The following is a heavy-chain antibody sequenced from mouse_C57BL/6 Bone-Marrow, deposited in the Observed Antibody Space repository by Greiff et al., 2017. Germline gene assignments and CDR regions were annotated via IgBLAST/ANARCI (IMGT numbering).Heavy chain of an antibody. J-gene: IGHJ2*01. CDR3: ARMAGGTGDY. CDR2: IWWDDDK. D-gene: IGHD3-3*01. Sequence: QVTLKVSGPGILQPSPTLSLSCSSSGFSLSTFGMGVGWIRQPSGKGLGWLAHIWWDDDKYYNPALKSRLTSSKNTSKNQVFLKIANVDTADTATYYCARMAGGTGDYWGQGTTLTVSS. CDR1: GFSLSTFGMG. V-gene: IGHV8-8*01.